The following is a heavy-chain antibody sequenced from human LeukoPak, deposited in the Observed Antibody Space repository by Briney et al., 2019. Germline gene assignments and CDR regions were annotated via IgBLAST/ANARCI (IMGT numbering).Heavy chain of an antibody. CDR3: AREGYYDSSGYSIRFSY. Sequence: GGSLRLSCEASKFTFSSYWMHWVRQAPGKGLVWVSRINSDGRTTIYADSVKGRFTISRDNAKNTLYLQMNSLRAEDTAAYYCAREGYYDSSGYSIRFSYWGQGTLVTVSS. D-gene: IGHD3-22*01. CDR2: INSDGRTT. CDR1: KFTFSSYW. V-gene: IGHV3-74*01. J-gene: IGHJ4*02.